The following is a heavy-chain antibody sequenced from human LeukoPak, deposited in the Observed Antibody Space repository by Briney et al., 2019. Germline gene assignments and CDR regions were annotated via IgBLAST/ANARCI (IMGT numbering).Heavy chain of an antibody. CDR3: ARSEVVTATIDY. CDR1: GYTFTSYY. D-gene: IGHD2-21*02. J-gene: IGHJ4*02. V-gene: IGHV1-46*01. Sequence: GASVKVSCKASGYTFTSYYMHWVRQAPGQGLEWMGIINPSGGSTSYAQKFQGRVTVTRDTSTSTVYMELSSLRSEDTAVYYCARSEVVTATIDYWGQGTLVTVSS. CDR2: INPSGGST.